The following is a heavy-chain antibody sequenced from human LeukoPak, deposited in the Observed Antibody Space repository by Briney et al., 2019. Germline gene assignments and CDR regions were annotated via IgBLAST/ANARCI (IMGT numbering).Heavy chain of an antibody. CDR3: AKGRSTYYYDSSGYSDY. CDR2: ISGSGGST. Sequence: GGSLRLSCAASGFTFSSYAMGWVRQAPGKGLEWVSAISGSGGSTYYADSVKGRFTISRDNSKNTLYLQMNSLRAEDTAVYYCAKGRSTYYYDSSGYSDYWGQGTLVTVSS. D-gene: IGHD3-22*01. CDR1: GFTFSSYA. J-gene: IGHJ4*02. V-gene: IGHV3-23*01.